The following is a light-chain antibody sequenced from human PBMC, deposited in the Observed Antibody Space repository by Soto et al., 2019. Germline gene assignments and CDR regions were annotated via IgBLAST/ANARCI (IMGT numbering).Light chain of an antibody. CDR3: ISSTTSSTYVV. J-gene: IGLJ2*01. Sequence: QSALTQPASVSGSPGQSITISCTGTSSDVGGYNYVSWYQQHPGKAPKLMLYDVSNRPSGVSNRFSGSKSGNTASLTISGLQAEDEADYYCISSTTSSTYVVFGGGTTLTVL. CDR1: SSDVGGYNY. V-gene: IGLV2-14*01. CDR2: DVS.